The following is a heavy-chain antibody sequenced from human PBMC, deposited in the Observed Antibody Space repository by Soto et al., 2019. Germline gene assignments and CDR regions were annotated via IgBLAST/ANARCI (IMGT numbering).Heavy chain of an antibody. D-gene: IGHD2-21*01. J-gene: IGHJ5*01. Sequence: QVQLVQSGAEVKEPGASVKVSCKASGYTFTCYHIHWVRQAPGQGLEWMGRIKTNTGDTNYAQDLWAWVTMTCDTSINTEHAELRTLSTDDSSVYYCAGCVGALNWFDSWGQGTLVTVSS. CDR1: GYTFTCYH. CDR2: IKTNTGDT. CDR3: AGCVGALNWFDS. V-gene: IGHV1-2*04.